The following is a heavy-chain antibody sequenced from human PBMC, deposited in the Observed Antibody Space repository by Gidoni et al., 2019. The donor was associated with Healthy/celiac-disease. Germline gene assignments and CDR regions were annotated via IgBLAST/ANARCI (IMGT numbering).Heavy chain of an antibody. CDR1: GFTVRSNY. V-gene: IGHV3-53*01. CDR2: IYSGGST. D-gene: IGHD2-2*01. J-gene: IGHJ3*02. CDR3: AREYHHDAFDI. Sequence: EVPLVESGGGLIQPGGSLSLSCTASGFTVRSNYMSWVRQAPGKGLEWVSVIYSGGSTYYADSVKGRFTISRDNSKNTLYLQMNSLRAEDTAVYYCAREYHHDAFDIWGQGTMVTVSS.